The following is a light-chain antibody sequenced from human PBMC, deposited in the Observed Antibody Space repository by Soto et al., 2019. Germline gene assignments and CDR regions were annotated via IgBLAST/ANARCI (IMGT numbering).Light chain of an antibody. CDR3: QQFSSPPFFP. V-gene: IGKV4-1*01. CDR2: WAS. Sequence: DIVMTQSPDSLAVSLGERATINCKSSQSILYSANNKNYLAWYQQKPGQPLKLLFYWASTRESGVPDRFSGSGSGTDFTLTISSLQAEDVAIYYCQQFSSPPFFPFGQGTKVDIK. CDR1: QSILYSANNKNY. J-gene: IGKJ2*01.